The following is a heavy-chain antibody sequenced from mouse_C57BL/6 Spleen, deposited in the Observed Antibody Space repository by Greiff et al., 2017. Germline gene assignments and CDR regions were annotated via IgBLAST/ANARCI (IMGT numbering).Heavy chain of an antibody. V-gene: IGHV1-39*01. D-gene: IGHD1-1*01. CDR3: AISYYGIIYNVYY. J-gene: IGHJ2*01. Sequence: EVQLKESGPELVKPGASVKISCKASGYSFTDYNLNWVKPSNGKSLEWIGVLNPNYGTNSYNQKFKGKATLTVAQSSSTAYMQLNSLTSEDSAGYYCAISYYGIIYNVYYWGQGTPLTVSS. CDR1: GYSFTDYN. CDR2: LNPNYGTN.